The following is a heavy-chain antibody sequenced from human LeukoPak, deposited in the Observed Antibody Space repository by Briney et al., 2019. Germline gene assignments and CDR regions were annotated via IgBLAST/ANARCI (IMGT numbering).Heavy chain of an antibody. D-gene: IGHD3-22*01. CDR3: ARVRGYRNYYDSSGYQRSDAFDI. Sequence: GGSLRLSCAASGFTFSSYSMNWVRQVPGKGLEWVSSISSSSSYIYYADSVKGRFTISRDNAKNSLYLQMNSLRAEDTAVYYCARVRGYRNYYDSSGYQRSDAFDIWGQGTMVTVSS. CDR2: ISSSSSYI. V-gene: IGHV3-21*01. J-gene: IGHJ3*02. CDR1: GFTFSSYS.